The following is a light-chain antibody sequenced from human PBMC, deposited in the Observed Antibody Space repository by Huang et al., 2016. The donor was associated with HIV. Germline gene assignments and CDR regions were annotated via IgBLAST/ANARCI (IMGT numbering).Light chain of an antibody. Sequence: EIEMTQSPATLSVSPGERATLSCRASHSVDSDLAWYQQKPGQAPRRLIYDASTRATGSSAKFNGTGSGTEFSLSITNRQSEDFAVYYCQQYNDWPPLTFGGGTKVEI. CDR3: QQYNDWPPLT. CDR2: DAS. V-gene: IGKV3-15*01. J-gene: IGKJ4*01. CDR1: HSVDSD.